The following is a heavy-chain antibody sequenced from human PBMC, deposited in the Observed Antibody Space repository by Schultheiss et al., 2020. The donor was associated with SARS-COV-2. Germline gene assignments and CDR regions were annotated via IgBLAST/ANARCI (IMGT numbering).Heavy chain of an antibody. J-gene: IGHJ4*02. CDR2: ISYDGSNK. CDR1: GFTFSSYG. V-gene: IGHV3-30*03. Sequence: GGSLRLSCAASGFTFSSYGMHWVRQAPGKGLEWVAVISYDGSNKYYADSVKGRFTISRDNSKNTLYLQMNSLRAEDTAVYYCARDGPLRYSGYEAGYWGQGTLVTVSS. D-gene: IGHD5-12*01. CDR3: ARDGPLRYSGYEAGY.